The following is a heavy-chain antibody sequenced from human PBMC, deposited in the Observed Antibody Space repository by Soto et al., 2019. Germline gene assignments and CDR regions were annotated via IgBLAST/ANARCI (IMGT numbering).Heavy chain of an antibody. J-gene: IGHJ4*01. CDR1: GFDFSSFA. D-gene: IGHD3-9*01. CDR2: ISGRGDTK. CDR3: AKHRYCDSACSEGFAQ. V-gene: IGHV3-23*01. Sequence: GGSLRLSCAASGFDFSSFAMNWVRQAPGKGLDWVSGISGRGDTKTYADSVRGRFTISRDNARNTLYLQMNSLRAEDTAVYYCAKHRYCDSACSEGFAQWGHGTLVTVSS.